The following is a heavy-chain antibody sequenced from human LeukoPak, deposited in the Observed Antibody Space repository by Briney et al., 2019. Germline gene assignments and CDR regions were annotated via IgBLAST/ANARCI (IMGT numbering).Heavy chain of an antibody. CDR3: ARVKYDSSGYYGILDY. J-gene: IGHJ4*02. CDR1: GFTFSSYG. CDR2: ITRSSIYI. Sequence: PGGSLRLSCAASGFTFSSYGMNWVRQAPGKGLEWVSSITRSSIYIYYADSVKGRFTISRDNAKNSLYLQMNSLRAEDTAVYYCARVKYDSSGYYGILDYWGQGTLVTVSS. D-gene: IGHD3-22*01. V-gene: IGHV3-21*01.